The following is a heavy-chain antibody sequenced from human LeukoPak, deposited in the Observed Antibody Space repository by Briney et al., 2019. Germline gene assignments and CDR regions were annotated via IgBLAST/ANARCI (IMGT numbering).Heavy chain of an antibody. J-gene: IGHJ3*02. Sequence: GSLRLSCAASGFTFSSYEMNWVRQAPGKGLEWIGNFYYSGSTYYNPSLNSRVTISVDTSKNQFSLKLSSVTAADTAMYYCARGLRAFDIWGQGTMVTVSS. CDR2: FYYSGST. V-gene: IGHV4-59*12. CDR3: ARGLRAFDI. CDR1: GFTFSSYE.